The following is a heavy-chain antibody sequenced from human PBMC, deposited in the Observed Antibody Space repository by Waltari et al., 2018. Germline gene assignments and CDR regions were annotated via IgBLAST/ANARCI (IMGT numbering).Heavy chain of an antibody. D-gene: IGHD4-17*01. J-gene: IGHJ4*02. CDR3: ARSFTVTQQHRYYFDY. Sequence: QVQLQESGPGLVKPSETLSLTCTVSGGSISSYYWSWIRQPPGKGLEYIGYILSSGSTNYNPPLKSRVTISVDTSKNQFSLKLTSVTAADTAVYYCARSFTVTQQHRYYFDYWGQGTLVTVSS. CDR1: GGSISSYY. V-gene: IGHV4-59*01. CDR2: ILSSGST.